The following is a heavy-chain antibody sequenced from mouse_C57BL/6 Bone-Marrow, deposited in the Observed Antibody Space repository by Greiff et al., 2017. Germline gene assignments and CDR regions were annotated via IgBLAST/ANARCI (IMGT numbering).Heavy chain of an antibody. Sequence: VQLQQSGPELVKPGASVKISCKASGYTFTDYYINWVKQRPGQGLEWIGWIYPGSGNTKYNEKFKGKATLTVDTSSSTAYMQLSSLTSEDSSVYFFARKGTLFFYYGSSPWFAYWGQGTLVTVSA. CDR1: GYTFTDYY. J-gene: IGHJ3*01. V-gene: IGHV1-84*01. CDR3: ARKGTLFFYYGSSPWFAY. CDR2: IYPGSGNT. D-gene: IGHD1-1*01.